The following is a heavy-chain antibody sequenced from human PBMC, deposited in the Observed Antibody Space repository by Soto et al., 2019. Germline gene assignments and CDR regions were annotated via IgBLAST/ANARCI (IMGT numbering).Heavy chain of an antibody. CDR1: GFTFSSYA. J-gene: IGHJ6*02. CDR2: ISGSGGST. D-gene: IGHD2-15*01. V-gene: IGHV3-23*01. CDR3: AKRIVVVVAAPVDV. Sequence: GGSLRLSCAASGFTFSSYAMSWVRQAPGKGLEWVSAISGSGGSTYYADSVKGRFTISRDNSKNTLYLQMNSLRAEDTAVYYCAKRIVVVVAAPVDVWGQGTTVTVSS.